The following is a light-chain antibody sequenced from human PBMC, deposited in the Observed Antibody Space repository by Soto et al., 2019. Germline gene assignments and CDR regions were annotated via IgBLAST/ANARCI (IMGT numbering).Light chain of an antibody. CDR2: AAS. CDR1: QGISNF. CDR3: QKYSSVIT. V-gene: IGKV1-27*01. Sequence: DIQMTQSPSSLSASVGDRVTITCRASQGISNFLAWYQQKPGKVPKLLISAASTSQSAVPSRFSGSGSGTDFTLTITSLQAEDVATYYCQKYSSVITFGQGTRLEIK. J-gene: IGKJ5*01.